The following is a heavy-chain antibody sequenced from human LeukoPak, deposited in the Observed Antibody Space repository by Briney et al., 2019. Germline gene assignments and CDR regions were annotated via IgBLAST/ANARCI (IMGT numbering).Heavy chain of an antibody. CDR1: GSPFSSYG. CDR2: ISYDETNK. Sequence: HPGGPLNLSGAASGSPFSSYGLPGVRQPPGKGRGGVAVISYDETNKYYADSVKGRFTISRGNSKNTLYLQMNSLRAEDTAVYYCAKGHIEAAGVPDYWGQGTLVTVSS. CDR3: AKGHIEAAGVPDY. V-gene: IGHV3-30*18. J-gene: IGHJ4*02. D-gene: IGHD6-13*01.